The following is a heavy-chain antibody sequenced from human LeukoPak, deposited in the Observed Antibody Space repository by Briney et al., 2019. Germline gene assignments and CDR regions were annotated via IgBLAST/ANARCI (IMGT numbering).Heavy chain of an antibody. CDR1: GFTLRTYA. CDR2: ISSNGDNT. CDR3: VKAPGGWYSNSYGALAI. D-gene: IGHD5-18*01. Sequence: GGSLSVSLSASGFTLRTYAIYWVRQAPGKGLEYVSAISSNGDNTYYADSVKGRFTIARDNSKNTLYLQMSSLRPEDTAVYFCVKAPGGWYSNSYGALAIWGQGTMVTVSS. V-gene: IGHV3-64D*06. J-gene: IGHJ3*02.